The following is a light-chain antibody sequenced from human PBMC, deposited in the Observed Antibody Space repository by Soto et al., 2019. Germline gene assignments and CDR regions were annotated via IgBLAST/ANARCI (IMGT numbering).Light chain of an antibody. J-gene: IGKJ1*01. V-gene: IGKV1-5*03. CDR2: QAS. Sequence: DIQMTQSPSTLSASVGDRVTITCRASQSISSWLAWYQQKPGKAPKLLIYQASSVETGAPSRFSGSGSGTEFTLTISILQPDDFATYFCQQYNSFTCTFGQGTKVEIK. CDR1: QSISSW. CDR3: QQYNSFTCT.